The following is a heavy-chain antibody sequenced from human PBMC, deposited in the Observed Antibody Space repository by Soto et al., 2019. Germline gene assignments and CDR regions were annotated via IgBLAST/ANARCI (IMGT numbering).Heavy chain of an antibody. CDR2: VSHSGST. CDR3: AREGPLPGDAFDI. V-gene: IGHV4-59*11. J-gene: IGHJ3*02. D-gene: IGHD2-2*01. Sequence: SETLSLTCTVSGGSIISHLWSWIRQPPGKGLEWIGYVSHSGSTTHNPSLKSRVTISLDTSKNQVSLQLRSVTAADTAVYYCAREGPLPGDAFDIWGRGTKVTVSS. CDR1: GGSIISHL.